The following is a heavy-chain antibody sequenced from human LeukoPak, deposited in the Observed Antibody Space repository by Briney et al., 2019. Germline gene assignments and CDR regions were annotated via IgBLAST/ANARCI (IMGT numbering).Heavy chain of an antibody. V-gene: IGHV1-69*04. Sequence: SVKVSCKASGGTFSSYAVSWVRQAPGQGLEWMGRIIPIFGIANYAQKFQGRVTITADKSTSTAYMELSSLRSEDTAVYYCARGPGAAADNPWGQGTLVTVSS. CDR3: ARGPGAAADNP. CDR2: IIPIFGIA. CDR1: GGTFSSYA. D-gene: IGHD6-13*01. J-gene: IGHJ5*02.